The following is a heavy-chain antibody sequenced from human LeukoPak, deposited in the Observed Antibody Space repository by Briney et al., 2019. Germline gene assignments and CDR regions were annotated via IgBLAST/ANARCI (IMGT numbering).Heavy chain of an antibody. J-gene: IGHJ4*02. CDR3: ARAKDYISMIVVVTPDY. Sequence: PGGSLRLPCAASGFTFSSYSMNWVRQAPGKGLEWVSSISSSSSYIYYADSVKGRFIISRDNAKNSLYLQMNSLRAEDTAVYYCARAKDYISMIVVVTPDYWGQGTLVTVSS. V-gene: IGHV3-21*04. CDR2: ISSSSSYI. CDR1: GFTFSSYS. D-gene: IGHD3-22*01.